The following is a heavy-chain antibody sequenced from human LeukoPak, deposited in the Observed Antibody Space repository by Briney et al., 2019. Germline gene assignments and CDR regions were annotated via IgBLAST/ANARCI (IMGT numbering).Heavy chain of an antibody. CDR2: IRSKAYGGTT. Sequence: PGGSLRLSCTASGFTFGDYAMSWVRQAPGKGLEWVGFIRSKAYGGTTEYAASVKGRFTISRDDSKSIAYLQMNSLKTEDTAVYYCYSNGGGGMDVWGQGTTVTVSS. V-gene: IGHV3-49*04. D-gene: IGHD4-11*01. CDR1: GFTFGDYA. CDR3: YSNGGGGMDV. J-gene: IGHJ6*02.